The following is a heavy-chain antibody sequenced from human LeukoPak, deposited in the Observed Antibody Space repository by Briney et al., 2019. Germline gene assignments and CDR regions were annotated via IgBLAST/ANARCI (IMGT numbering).Heavy chain of an antibody. D-gene: IGHD3/OR15-3a*01. V-gene: IGHV4-59*01. CDR1: GGSISSYY. CDR2: IYYSGST. J-gene: IGHJ6*03. Sequence: SETLSLTCTVSGGSISSYYWSWIRQPPGKGLEWIGYIYYSGSTNYNPSPKSRVTISVDTSRNQFSLKLSSVTAADSAVYYCARRTGYLNYYYYYYMDVWGNGTTVTVSS. CDR3: ARRTGYLNYYYYYYMDV.